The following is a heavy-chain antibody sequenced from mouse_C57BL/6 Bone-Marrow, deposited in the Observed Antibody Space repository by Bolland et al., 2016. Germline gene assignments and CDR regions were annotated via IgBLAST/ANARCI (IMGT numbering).Heavy chain of an antibody. CDR2: SGST. Sequence: SGSTNYNEKFKSKATLTVDTSSSTAYMQLSSLTSEDSAVYYCARSGESWFAYWGQGLW. D-gene: IGHD3-1*01. CDR3: ARSGESWFAY. V-gene: IGHV1-55*01. J-gene: IGHJ3*01.